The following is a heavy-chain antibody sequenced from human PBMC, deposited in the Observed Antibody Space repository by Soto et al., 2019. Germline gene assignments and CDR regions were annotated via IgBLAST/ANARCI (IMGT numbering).Heavy chain of an antibody. V-gene: IGHV3-23*01. Sequence: LRLSCAASGFTFSSYSMNWVRQAPGKGLEWVSYISGSVGSTYYADSVKGRFTITRDNSKNTLYLQMNSLRAEDTAVYYCAKAGGAAGTVDYFDYWGQGTLVTVSS. J-gene: IGHJ4*02. CDR1: GFTFSSYS. D-gene: IGHD6-13*01. CDR2: ISGSVGST. CDR3: AKAGGAAGTVDYFDY.